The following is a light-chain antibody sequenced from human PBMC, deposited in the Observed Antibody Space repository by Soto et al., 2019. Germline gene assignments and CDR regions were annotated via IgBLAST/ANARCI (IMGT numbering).Light chain of an antibody. CDR2: GAS. CDR3: QPTYNTPWT. V-gene: IGKV1-39*01. J-gene: IGKJ1*01. Sequence: DIQMTQSPSALSASVGDRVTVTCRASQSTTNYLNWYQHKPGKAPKLLIYGASTLQSGVPSRFSGSGSGTDFTLTINSLQPEDSATYYCQPTYNTPWTFGQGTKVDIK. CDR1: QSTTNY.